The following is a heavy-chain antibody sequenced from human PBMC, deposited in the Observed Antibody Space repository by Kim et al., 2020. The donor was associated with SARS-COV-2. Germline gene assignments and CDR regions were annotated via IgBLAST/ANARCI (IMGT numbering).Heavy chain of an antibody. CDR1: GFTFSSYA. Sequence: GGSLRLSCAASGFTFSSYAMSWVRQAPGKGLEWVSAISGSGGSTYYADSVKGRFTISRDNSKNTLYLQMNSLRAEDTAVYYCAKELAPYYDFWSGYYMEDGADYWGQGTLVTVSS. CDR2: ISGSGGST. D-gene: IGHD3-3*01. J-gene: IGHJ4*02. CDR3: AKELAPYYDFWSGYYMEDGADY. V-gene: IGHV3-23*01.